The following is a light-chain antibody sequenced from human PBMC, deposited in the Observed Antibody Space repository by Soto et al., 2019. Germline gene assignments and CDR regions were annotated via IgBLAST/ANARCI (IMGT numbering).Light chain of an antibody. CDR2: GAT. J-gene: IGKJ2*02. CDR1: QNINNF. CDR3: QHRHNVPCT. Sequence: DIQMTQSPSSLSASVGDKVTITFRASQNINNFLNWYQQKPGKAPKIHIYGATNLQSGVQSRFSGSRSGTEFTLTISSLQPEVFATYCCQHRHNVPCTFGQGPKLEI. V-gene: IGKV1-39*01.